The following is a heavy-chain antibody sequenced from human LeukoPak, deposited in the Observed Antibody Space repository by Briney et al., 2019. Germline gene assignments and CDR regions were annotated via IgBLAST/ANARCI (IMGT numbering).Heavy chain of an antibody. J-gene: IGHJ4*02. Sequence: ASVKVSCKASGFTFTSYAIHWMRQAPGQRLEWMGWINAGNGNTKYSENFQGRVTITRDTSASTAYLELRGLRSEDTAVYYCARDGVIVGATDFDYWGQGTLVTVSS. D-gene: IGHD1-26*01. CDR3: ARDGVIVGATDFDY. CDR1: GFTFTSYA. V-gene: IGHV1-3*01. CDR2: INAGNGNT.